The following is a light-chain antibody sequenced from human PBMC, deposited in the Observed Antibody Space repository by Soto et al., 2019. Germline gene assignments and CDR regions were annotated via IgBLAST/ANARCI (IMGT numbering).Light chain of an antibody. V-gene: IGKV3-20*01. J-gene: IGKJ1*01. CDR1: QSVSSN. Sequence: EIVLTQSPATLSLSPGERATLSCRASQSVSSNLAWYQQKPGQAPRLLIYGASTRATGIPARFSGSGSGTDFTLTISRLEPEDFAVFYCQQYGSPLWTFGQGTKVDIK. CDR3: QQYGSPLWT. CDR2: GAS.